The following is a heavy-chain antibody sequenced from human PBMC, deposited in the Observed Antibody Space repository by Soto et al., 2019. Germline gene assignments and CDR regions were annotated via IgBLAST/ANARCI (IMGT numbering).Heavy chain of an antibody. CDR1: GGSFSGYY. CDR2: INHSGST. V-gene: IGHV4-34*01. Sequence: SETLSLTCAVYGGSFSGYYWSWIRQPPGKGLEWIGEINHSGSTNYNPSLKSRVTISVDTSKNQFSLKLSSVTAADTAVYYCARGLYYYGSGRGLFDYWGQGTLVTVSS. J-gene: IGHJ4*02. CDR3: ARGLYYYGSGRGLFDY. D-gene: IGHD3-10*01.